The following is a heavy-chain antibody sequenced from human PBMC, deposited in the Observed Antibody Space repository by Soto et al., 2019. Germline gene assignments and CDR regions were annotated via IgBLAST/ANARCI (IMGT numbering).Heavy chain of an antibody. CDR2: IWYDGSNK. CDR1: GFTFSSYG. Sequence: QVQLVESGGGVVQPGRSLRLSCAASGFTFSSYGRHWVRQAPGKGLEWVAVIWYDGSNKYYADSVKGRFTISRDNSKNTLYLQMNSLRAEDTAVYYCARGDIAAAIQWGQGTLVTVSS. CDR3: ARGDIAAAIQ. D-gene: IGHD6-13*01. J-gene: IGHJ4*02. V-gene: IGHV3-33*01.